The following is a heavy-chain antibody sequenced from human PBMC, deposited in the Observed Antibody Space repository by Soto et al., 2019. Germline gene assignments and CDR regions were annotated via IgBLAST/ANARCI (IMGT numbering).Heavy chain of an antibody. CDR3: ARIAASGIVHDFDF. CDR2: ISAHSGNT. D-gene: IGHD6-13*01. CDR1: GYTFTSYA. V-gene: IGHV1-18*01. J-gene: IGHJ4*02. Sequence: QVQLVQSEGEVKKPGASVKISCRASGYTFTSYAINWVRQAPGQGLEWMGWISAHSGNTNYAQKVQGRVTMTTDTSTSTPDMGLRSLRSDHTAIYFCARIAASGIVHDFDFWGQGTLVTVSS.